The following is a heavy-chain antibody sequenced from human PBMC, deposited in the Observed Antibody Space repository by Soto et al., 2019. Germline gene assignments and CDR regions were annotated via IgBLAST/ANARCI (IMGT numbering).Heavy chain of an antibody. CDR1: GYTFMNYG. D-gene: IGHD2-2*02. V-gene: IGHV1-18*04. Sequence: QVQLVQSGDEVKKPASSVKVSCKTSGYTFMNYGINWVRQAPGQGLEWMGWISGYNGNTNYAQMFQGRITMTTDTSTSTAYMELGSLRSDDTAVYYCVRTVMGCSSTTCYTNYFDYWGQGTLVTVAS. CDR2: ISGYNGNT. CDR3: VRTVMGCSSTTCYTNYFDY. J-gene: IGHJ4*02.